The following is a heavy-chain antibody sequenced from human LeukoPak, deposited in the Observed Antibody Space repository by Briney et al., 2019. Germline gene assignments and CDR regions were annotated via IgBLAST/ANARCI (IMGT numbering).Heavy chain of an antibody. D-gene: IGHD5-18*01. CDR1: GFTLSGYW. V-gene: IGHV3-7*01. CDR2: LHADGIER. Sequence: GGSLRLSCAASGFTLSGYWMSWVRQAPGKGLEWVARLHADGIERYYVDPVKGRFTISRDNAKNSLYLQMNSLRAEDTAVYYCARALSYSYGSMDFWGQGTLVIVSS. J-gene: IGHJ4*02. CDR3: ARALSYSYGSMDF.